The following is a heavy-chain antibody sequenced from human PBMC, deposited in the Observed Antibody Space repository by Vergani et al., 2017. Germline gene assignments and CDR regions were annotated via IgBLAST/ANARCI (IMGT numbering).Heavy chain of an antibody. CDR2: IYYSGST. D-gene: IGHD3-10*01. Sequence: QVPLQESGPGLVKPSETLSLTCTVSGGSISSYYWSLIRQPPGKGLEWIGYIYYSGSTNYNPSLKSRVTISVDTSKNQFSLKLSSVTAADTAVYYCGGKMVRGVMRSSDRIYYDGMDVWGQGTTVTVSS. CDR3: GGKMVRGVMRSSDRIYYDGMDV. V-gene: IGHV4-59*01. J-gene: IGHJ6*02. CDR1: GGSISSYY.